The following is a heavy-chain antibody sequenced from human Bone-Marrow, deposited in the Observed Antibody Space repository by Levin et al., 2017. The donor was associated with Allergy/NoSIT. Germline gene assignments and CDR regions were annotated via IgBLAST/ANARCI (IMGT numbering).Heavy chain of an antibody. V-gene: IGHV2-5*02. CDR3: ARRQSQYLVPEYFDS. J-gene: IGHJ4*02. CDR1: GFSLTTRGLG. D-gene: IGHD6-13*01. Sequence: VSGPTLVKPTQTLTLTCSFSGFSLTTRGLGVGWFRQPPGKALEWLGIIYWDNEKRYRPSLKTRLTISMDTSNNQVVLRMSNMDPVDTGTYFCARRQSQYLVPEYFDSWGQGTLVTVSS. CDR2: IYWDNEK.